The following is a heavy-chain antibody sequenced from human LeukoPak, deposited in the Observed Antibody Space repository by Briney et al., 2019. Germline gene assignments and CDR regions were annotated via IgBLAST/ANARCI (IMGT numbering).Heavy chain of an antibody. CDR3: ARGRRASFDY. J-gene: IGHJ4*02. CDR2: IYYSGST. CDR1: GGSISSYY. V-gene: IGHV4-59*01. Sequence: SETLSLTCTVFGGSISSYYWSWIRQPPGKGLEWIGYIYYSGSTNYNPSLKSRVTISVDTSTNQFSLKLSSVTAADTAVYYCARGRRASFDYWGQGTLVTVSS.